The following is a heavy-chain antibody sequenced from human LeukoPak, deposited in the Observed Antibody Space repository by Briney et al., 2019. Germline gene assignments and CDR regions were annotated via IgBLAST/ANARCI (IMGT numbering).Heavy chain of an antibody. CDR1: GFTFSSYA. V-gene: IGHV4-34*01. CDR2: INHSGST. CDR3: ARVIWVRNWFDP. D-gene: IGHD3-16*01. J-gene: IGHJ5*02. Sequence: GSLRLSCAASGFTFSSYAMSWVRQPPGKGLEWIGEINHSGSTNYNPSLKSRVTISVDTSKNQFSLKLSSVTAADTAVYYCARVIWVRNWFDPWGQGTLVTVSS.